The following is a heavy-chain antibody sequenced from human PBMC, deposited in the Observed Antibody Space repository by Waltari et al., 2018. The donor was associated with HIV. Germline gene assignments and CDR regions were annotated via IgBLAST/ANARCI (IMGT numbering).Heavy chain of an antibody. CDR3: ATSRTFDY. D-gene: IGHD2-2*01. Sequence: EVQLVESGGGLVQPGGSLRLSCAASGFTFSSYWMSWVRQAPGKGVGWVANIKQDGGEKYYVDSGKGRFAISRDNAQNSLYLQMNNLRAEDTAVYFCATSRTFDYWGQGTLVTVSS. CDR1: GFTFSSYW. J-gene: IGHJ4*02. CDR2: IKQDGGEK. V-gene: IGHV3-7*01.